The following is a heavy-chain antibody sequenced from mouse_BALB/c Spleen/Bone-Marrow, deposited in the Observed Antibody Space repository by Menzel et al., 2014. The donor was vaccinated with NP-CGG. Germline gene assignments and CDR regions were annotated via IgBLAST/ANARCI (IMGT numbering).Heavy chain of an antibody. V-gene: IGHV5-17*02. CDR1: GFTFSSFG. CDR2: ISSGSSTI. CDR3: TRGGNWDDFDY. Sequence: EVMLVESGGGLVQPGGSRKPSCAASGFTFSSFGMHWVRQAPEKGLEWVAYISSGSSTIFYADTVKGRFTVSRDNPKNTLFLQMTSLRSEDTAMYYCTRGGNWDDFDYWGQGTTLTVSS. D-gene: IGHD4-1*01. J-gene: IGHJ2*01.